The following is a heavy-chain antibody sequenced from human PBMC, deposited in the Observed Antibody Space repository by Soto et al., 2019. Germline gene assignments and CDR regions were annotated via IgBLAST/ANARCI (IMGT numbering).Heavy chain of an antibody. V-gene: IGHV1-2*02. CDR3: GRGRSGQIVVFY. CDR1: GYTFTGHY. CDR2: SGPESGAT. Sequence: ASVNVSCKSSGYTFTGHYIHWVRQAPEQGAEWMGESGPESGATRYAQKFQGRVTMTRDMSITTVYMELNNLSPDDTAVYYCGRGRSGQIVVFYWGQGTPVTVSS. J-gene: IGHJ4*02. D-gene: IGHD5-12*01.